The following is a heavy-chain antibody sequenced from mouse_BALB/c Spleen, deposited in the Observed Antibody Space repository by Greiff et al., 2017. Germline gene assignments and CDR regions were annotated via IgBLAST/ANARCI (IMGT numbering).Heavy chain of an antibody. CDR3: ARWGISTMITTGVFDY. CDR2: ISYSGST. D-gene: IGHD2-4*01. CDR1: GDSITSGY. J-gene: IGHJ2*01. V-gene: IGHV3-8*02. Sequence: EVKLQESGPSLVKPSQTLSLTCSVTGDSITSGYWNWIRKFPGNKLEYMGYISYSGSTYYNPSLKSRISITRDTSKNQYYLQLNSVTTEDTATYYCARWGISTMITTGVFDYWGQGTTLTVSS.